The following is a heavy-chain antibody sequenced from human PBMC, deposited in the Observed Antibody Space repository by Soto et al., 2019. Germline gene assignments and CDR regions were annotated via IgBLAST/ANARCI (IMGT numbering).Heavy chain of an antibody. CDR2: IYHSGST. CDR1: GYSISSGYY. V-gene: IGHV4-38-2*02. D-gene: IGHD3-3*01. J-gene: IGHJ6*02. Sequence: SETLSLTCSVSGYSISSGYYWGWIRQPPGKGLEWIGSIYHSGSTYYNPPLKSRVTISVDTSKNQFSLKLSSVTAADTAVYYCAREYDFWSXYYRRDPGVYYYYGMDVWGQGTTVTVSS. CDR3: AREYDFWSXYYRRDPGVYYYYGMDV.